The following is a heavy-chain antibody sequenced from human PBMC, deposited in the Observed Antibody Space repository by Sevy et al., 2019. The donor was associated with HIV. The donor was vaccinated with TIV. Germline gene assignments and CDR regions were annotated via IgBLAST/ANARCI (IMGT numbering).Heavy chain of an antibody. CDR3: ATVAYNDFLTGYPLHFLY. V-gene: IGHV3-23*01. Sequence: GGSLRLSCSGSGISISAYAMTWVRQTPGKGLEWVSGISAAGYSTSYADSVQGRFSISRDNSKNTFYLQMNSLRADETAIYYCATVAYNDFLTGYPLHFLYWGQGSLVTVSS. CDR2: ISAAGYST. D-gene: IGHD3-9*01. CDR1: GISISAYA. J-gene: IGHJ4*02.